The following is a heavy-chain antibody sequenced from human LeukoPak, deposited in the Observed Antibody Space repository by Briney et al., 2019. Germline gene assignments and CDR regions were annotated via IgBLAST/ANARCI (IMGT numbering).Heavy chain of an antibody. D-gene: IGHD2-2*01. J-gene: IGHJ4*02. CDR3: ARDFVVVVPAAMGYFDY. CDR2: ISYDGSNK. CDR1: GFTFSSYA. V-gene: IGHV3-30*04. Sequence: GGSLRLSCAASGFTFSSYAMHWVRQAPGKGLEWVAVISYDGSNKYYADSVKGRFTISRNNSKNTLYLQMNSLRAEDTAVYYCARDFVVVVPAAMGYFDYWGQGTLVTVSS.